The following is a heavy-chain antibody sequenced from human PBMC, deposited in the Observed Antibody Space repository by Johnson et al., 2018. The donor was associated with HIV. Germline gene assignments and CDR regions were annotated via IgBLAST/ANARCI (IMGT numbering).Heavy chain of an antibody. CDR1: GFSVSNNY. CDR3: ARDGESQQLPLGDAFDV. CDR2: IYTGGST. J-gene: IGHJ3*01. Sequence: VQLVESGGGLVQSGGSLSLSCGASGFSVSNNYMNWVRQAPVKGLEWVSVIYTGGSTYYADSVRGRFTISRDNSKNTLYLQMRSLRVEDTAIYYCARDGESQQLPLGDAFDVWGQGTMVTVSS. D-gene: IGHD6-13*01. V-gene: IGHV3-66*01.